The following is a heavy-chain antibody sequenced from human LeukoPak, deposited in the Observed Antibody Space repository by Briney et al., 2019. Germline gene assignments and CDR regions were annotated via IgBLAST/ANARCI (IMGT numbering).Heavy chain of an antibody. J-gene: IGHJ4*02. CDR1: EFTVSTNY. D-gene: IGHD3-10*01. V-gene: IGHV3-53*01. CDR3: ARAGAGGYFDC. CDR2: ISAGGTT. Sequence: GGSLILSCVVSEFTVSTNYMSWVRQAPAKGLEWVSVISAGGTTYYADSVKGRFTISRDNSKKTVYLQMNSLGAEDTAVYYCARAGAGGYFDCWGQGILVTVSS.